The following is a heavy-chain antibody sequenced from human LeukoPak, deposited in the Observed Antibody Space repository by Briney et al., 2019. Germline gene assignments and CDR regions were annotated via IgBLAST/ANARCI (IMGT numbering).Heavy chain of an antibody. CDR2: ISRSRSYT. Sequence: PGGSLRLSCAASGFTFSDYYMSWIRQAPGKGLEWVSYISRSRSYTNYADSVKGRFTISRDNAKNLLYLQMNSLRAEDTAVYYCARVYYGDYYWGQGTLVTVSS. CDR1: GFTFSDYY. J-gene: IGHJ4*02. V-gene: IGHV3-11*05. CDR3: ARVYYGDYY. D-gene: IGHD4-17*01.